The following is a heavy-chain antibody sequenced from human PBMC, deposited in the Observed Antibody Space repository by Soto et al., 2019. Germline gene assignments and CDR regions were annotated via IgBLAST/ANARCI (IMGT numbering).Heavy chain of an antibody. J-gene: IGHJ4*02. Sequence: SETLSLTCAVSGYSISSGYYRGWIRQPPGQGLEWIGSIYHSGSTYYNPSLKSRVTISVDTSKNQFSLKLSSVTAADTAVYYCARVLDLDQGSGYDYDDYWGQGTLVTVSS. V-gene: IGHV4-38-2*01. CDR2: IYHSGST. CDR1: GYSISSGYY. CDR3: ARVLDLDQGSGYDYDDY. D-gene: IGHD5-12*01.